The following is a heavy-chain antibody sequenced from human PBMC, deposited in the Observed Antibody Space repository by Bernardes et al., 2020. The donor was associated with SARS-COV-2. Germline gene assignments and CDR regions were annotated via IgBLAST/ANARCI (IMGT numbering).Heavy chain of an antibody. CDR2: ITYDGSNT. Sequence: GGSLRLSCAASGFTFRSSGMHWVRQAPGKGLEWVAVITYDGSNTYYADSVKGRFTISRDNSKNTLYLQMNSLRAEDTAVYYCALERVLGNSLWFDPWGQGTLVTGSS. J-gene: IGHJ5*02. CDR3: ALERVLGNSLWFDP. V-gene: IGHV3-30*03. D-gene: IGHD2-15*01. CDR1: GFTFRSSG.